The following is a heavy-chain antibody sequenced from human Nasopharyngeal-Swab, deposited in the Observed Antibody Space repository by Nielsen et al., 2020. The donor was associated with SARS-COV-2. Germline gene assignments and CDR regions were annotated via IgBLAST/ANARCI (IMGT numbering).Heavy chain of an antibody. V-gene: IGHV3-23*01. CDR2: ISGSGGRT. CDR1: GFTFSSYA. CDR3: ASRSLLSGGAFDY. Sequence: GGSLRLSCAAFGFTFSSYAMSWVRQAPGKGLEWVSAISGSGGRTYYGDSVKGRFTISRDNSKNTLYLQMNSLRADDTAVYYCASRSLLSGGAFDYWGQGTLVIVSS. D-gene: IGHD2-21*01. J-gene: IGHJ4*02.